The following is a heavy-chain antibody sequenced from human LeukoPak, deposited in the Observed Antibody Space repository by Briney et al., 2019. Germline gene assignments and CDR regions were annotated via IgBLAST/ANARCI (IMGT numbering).Heavy chain of an antibody. V-gene: IGHV3-11*04. Sequence: GGSLRLSCAASGFTFSDYYMSWIRQAPGKELNGVSYISSSGSIIHYEDSVKGRFTISRDNAKNSLWLQMNSLRAEDTAVYYCARRGYSYGLDYWGQGTLVTVSS. J-gene: IGHJ4*02. CDR2: ISSSGSII. CDR1: GFTFSDYY. D-gene: IGHD5-18*01. CDR3: ARRGYSYGLDY.